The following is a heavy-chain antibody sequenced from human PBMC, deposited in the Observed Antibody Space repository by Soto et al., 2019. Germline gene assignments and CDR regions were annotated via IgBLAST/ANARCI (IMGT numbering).Heavy chain of an antibody. CDR2: INAANGDT. J-gene: IGHJ5*02. CDR1: GYTFTSYG. D-gene: IGHD6-13*01. CDR3: VRRHVSATGIDWFDP. V-gene: IGHV1-3*01. Sequence: ASVQVSCKASGYTFTSYGIHWVRQAPGQRLEWMGWINAANGDTKYSPKFQGRVTITRDTSASTAYMELSRLRSEDTAVYYCVRRHVSATGIDWFDPWGQGTLVTVSS.